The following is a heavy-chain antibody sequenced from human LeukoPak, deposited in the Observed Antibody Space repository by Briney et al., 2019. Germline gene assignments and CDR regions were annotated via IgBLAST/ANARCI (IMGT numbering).Heavy chain of an antibody. V-gene: IGHV4-39*07. D-gene: IGHD4-17*01. J-gene: IGHJ3*02. CDR2: INHSGST. Sequence: PSETLSLTCTVSGGSISSSTYYWGWIRQPPGKGLEWIGEINHSGSTNYNPSLKSRVTISVDTSKNQFSLKLSSVTAADTAVYYCARIYGDYDFLLAWYRMRAHPSQNAFDIWGQGTMVTVSS. CDR3: ARIYGDYDFLLAWYRMRAHPSQNAFDI. CDR1: GGSISSSTYY.